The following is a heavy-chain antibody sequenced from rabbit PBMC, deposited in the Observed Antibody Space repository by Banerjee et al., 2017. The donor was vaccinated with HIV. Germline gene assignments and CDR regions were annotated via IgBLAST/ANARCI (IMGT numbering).Heavy chain of an antibody. Sequence: QEQLVESGGGLVQPEGSLTLTCTASGFSFSSNYYMCWVRQAPGKGLELIACIYAASGSTWYASWVNGRFTISKTSSTTVTLQMTSLTAADTATYLCARTAYDIGGYIPYFDLWGQGTLVTVS. V-gene: IGHV1S45*01. CDR2: IYAASGST. CDR3: ARTAYDIGGYIPYFDL. D-gene: IGHD1-1*01. CDR1: GFSFSSNYY. J-gene: IGHJ4*01.